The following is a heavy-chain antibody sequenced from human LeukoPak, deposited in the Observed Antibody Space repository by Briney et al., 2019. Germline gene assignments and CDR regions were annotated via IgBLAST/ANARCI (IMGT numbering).Heavy chain of an antibody. V-gene: IGHV3-48*02. J-gene: IGHJ4*02. CDR2: ITYSSETI. D-gene: IGHD5-18*01. CDR1: GFTFRSYA. Sequence: PGGSLRLSCAASGFTFRSYAMQWVRQAPGKGLEWVSYITYSSETIFYADSVKGRFTISRDNAKDSLYLQMSSLRDEDTAVYYCARDSGYSYADDYWGQGTLVTVSS. CDR3: ARDSGYSYADDY.